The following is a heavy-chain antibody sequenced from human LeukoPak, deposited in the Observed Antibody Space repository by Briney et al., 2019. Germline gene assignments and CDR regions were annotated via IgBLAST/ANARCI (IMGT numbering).Heavy chain of an antibody. CDR2: INEDGSGK. CDR3: ARDGRVGATKAFDI. CDR1: GFTFSSYW. J-gene: IGHJ3*02. D-gene: IGHD2-15*01. Sequence: GGSLRLSCAASGFTFSSYWMSWVRQAPGKGLEWVGNINEDGSGKSYVDSVKGRFTISRDNAKNSLYLQMNSLRAEDTAVYYCARDGRVGATKAFDIWGQGTMVTVSS. V-gene: IGHV3-7*01.